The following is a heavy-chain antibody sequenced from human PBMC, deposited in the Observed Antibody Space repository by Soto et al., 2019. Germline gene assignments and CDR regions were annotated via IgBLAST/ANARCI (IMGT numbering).Heavy chain of an antibody. J-gene: IGHJ4*02. CDR1: GGTFSSYA. Sequence: GASVKVSCKASGGTFSSYAISWVRQAPGQGLEWMGGIIPIFGTANYAQKFQGRVTTTADESTSTAYMELSSLRSEDTAVYYCAIDGGSGTYYVDYWGQGIQVTVSS. V-gene: IGHV1-69*13. CDR3: AIDGGSGTYYVDY. D-gene: IGHD3-10*01. CDR2: IIPIFGTA.